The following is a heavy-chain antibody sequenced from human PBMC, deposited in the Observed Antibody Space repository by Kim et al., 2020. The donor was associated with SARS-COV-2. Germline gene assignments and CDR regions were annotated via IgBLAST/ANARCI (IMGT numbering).Heavy chain of an antibody. CDR2: ITSNSNTL. CDR1: GFTFSYFG. CDR3: ARRYCSGGSCQSGVHA. V-gene: IGHV3-48*02. D-gene: IGHD2-15*01. J-gene: IGHJ3*01. Sequence: GGSLRLSCAASGFTFSYFGMNWVRQAPGKGLEWVAFITSNSNTLYYADPVKGRFTISRDNAKNSLYLQMNNLRDEYTAVYFCARRYCSGGSCQSGVHA.